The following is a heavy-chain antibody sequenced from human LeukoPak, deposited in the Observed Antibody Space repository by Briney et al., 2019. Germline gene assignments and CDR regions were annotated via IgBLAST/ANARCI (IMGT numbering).Heavy chain of an antibody. D-gene: IGHD2-15*01. CDR3: AKAVGRYCSGGSCYMDW. J-gene: IGHJ4*02. CDR1: GFIVSDNY. V-gene: IGHV3-53*01. CDR2: IYSGGNT. Sequence: GGSLRLSCAASGFIVSDNYMSWVRQAPGKGLEWVSVIYSGGNTYYADSVKGRFTISRDNSKNTLYLQMNSLRAEDTAVYYCAKAVGRYCSGGSCYMDWWGQGTLVTVSS.